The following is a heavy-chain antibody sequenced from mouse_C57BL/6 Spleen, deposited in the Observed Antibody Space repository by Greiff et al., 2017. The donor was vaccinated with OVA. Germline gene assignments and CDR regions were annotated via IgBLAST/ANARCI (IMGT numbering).Heavy chain of an antibody. V-gene: IGHV1-69*01. CDR1: GYTFTSYW. D-gene: IGHD4-1*01. Sequence: QVQLQQPGAELVMPGASVKLSCKASGYTFTSYWMHWVKQRPGQGLEWIGEIDPSDSYTNYNQKFKGKSTLTVDKSSSTAYMQLSSLTSEDSAVYFCARGELTGTYFDVWGTGTTVTVSS. CDR2: IDPSDSYT. J-gene: IGHJ1*03. CDR3: ARGELTGTYFDV.